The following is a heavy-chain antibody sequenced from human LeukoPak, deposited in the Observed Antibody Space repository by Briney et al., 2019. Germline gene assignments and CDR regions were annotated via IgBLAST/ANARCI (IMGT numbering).Heavy chain of an antibody. V-gene: IGHV3-30*18. CDR3: AKDVYYGSGSYFDRMDV. CDR1: GFTFSSYG. D-gene: IGHD3-10*01. J-gene: IGHJ6*02. CDR2: ISYDGSNK. Sequence: GSLRLSCAGSGFTFSSYGMHWVRQAPGKGLEWVAVISYDGSNKYYADSVKGRFTISRDNSKNTLYLQMNSLRAEDTAVYYCAKDVYYGSGSYFDRMDVWGQGTTVTVSS.